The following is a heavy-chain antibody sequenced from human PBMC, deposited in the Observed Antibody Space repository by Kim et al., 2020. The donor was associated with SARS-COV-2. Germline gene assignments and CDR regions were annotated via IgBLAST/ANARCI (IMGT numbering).Heavy chain of an antibody. Sequence: GGSLRLSCAASGFSVSTSCMSWVRQAPGKGLEWVSVLCSAGSTSYADSVKDRFTISRDDSRNTLYLQMNSLRVEDTAVYYCAGSQGDYWGQGTLVTVSS. V-gene: IGHV3-53*01. J-gene: IGHJ4*02. CDR2: LCSAGST. CDR3: AGSQGDY. CDR1: GFSVSTSC.